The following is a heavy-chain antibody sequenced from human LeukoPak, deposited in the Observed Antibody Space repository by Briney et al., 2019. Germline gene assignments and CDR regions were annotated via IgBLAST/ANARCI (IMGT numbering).Heavy chain of an antibody. D-gene: IGHD6-13*01. CDR2: ISPTGSTT. CDR3: ARGPSSNWSGLDF. CDR1: GFSFSGHW. Sequence: PGGSPRLSCAASGFSFSGHWMHWARQLPGKGLVWVSRISPTGSTTSYADSVKGRFTVSRDNAKNTLYLQVNNLRAEDTAVYYCARGPSSNWSGLDFWGQGTLLTVSS. V-gene: IGHV3-74*01. J-gene: IGHJ4*02.